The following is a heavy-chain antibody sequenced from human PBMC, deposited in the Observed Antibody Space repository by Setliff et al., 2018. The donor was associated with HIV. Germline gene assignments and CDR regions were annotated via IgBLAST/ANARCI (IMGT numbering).Heavy chain of an antibody. Sequence: SVKVSCKASGGTFSTYGLSWVRQAPGQGLEWMGGITPIFGTTDYAQKFQGRVTITADESTSTAYMELSGLGSEDTAVYYCARGRRVVPAADSNFFDPWGQGTLVTVSS. J-gene: IGHJ5*02. CDR3: ARGRRVVPAADSNFFDP. CDR1: GGTFSTYG. V-gene: IGHV1-69*13. CDR2: ITPIFGTT. D-gene: IGHD2-2*01.